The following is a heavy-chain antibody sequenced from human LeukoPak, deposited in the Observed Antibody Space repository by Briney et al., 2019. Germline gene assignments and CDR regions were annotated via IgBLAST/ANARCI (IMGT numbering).Heavy chain of an antibody. V-gene: IGHV3-7*01. CDR1: GFTFSSYW. CDR2: IKQDGSDK. D-gene: IGHD4-17*01. Sequence: GGSLRLSCVASGFTFSSYWMSWVRQAPGKGLEWVANIKQDGSDKYYVDSVKGRFTVSRDNARNSVYLQMNSLRAEDTAVYYCAREPSNYGDHYFDYWGQGTLVTVSS. J-gene: IGHJ4*02. CDR3: AREPSNYGDHYFDY.